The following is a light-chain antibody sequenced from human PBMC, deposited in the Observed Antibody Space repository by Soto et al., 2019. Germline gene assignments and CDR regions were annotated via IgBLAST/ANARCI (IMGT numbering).Light chain of an antibody. CDR2: DAS. J-gene: IGKJ1*01. V-gene: IGKV1-5*01. Sequence: DIQMNQSPSTLSASVGDRVVITCRASQGISKWLAWYQQKPGRAPNFLIYDASTLESGVPSRFSGSGSGTEFTLTITNLQPDDFATFYCQQYSTFPRTFGQGTKVEI. CDR1: QGISKW. CDR3: QQYSTFPRT.